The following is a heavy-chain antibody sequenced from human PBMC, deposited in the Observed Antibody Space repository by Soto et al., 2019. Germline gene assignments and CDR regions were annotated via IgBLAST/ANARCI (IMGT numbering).Heavy chain of an antibody. V-gene: IGHV1-3*01. CDR2: INAGNGNT. J-gene: IGHJ6*02. CDR1: GYTFTNYA. Sequence: ASVKVSCKASGYTFTNYAMHWVRQAPGQRPKWMGWINAGNGNTKYSQKFQSRVTITRETSASTAYMVLSSLRSEDTAVYYCARDACSGTSCLIPENYYAMDVWCQVTIFTVAS. D-gene: IGHD2-2*01. CDR3: ARDACSGTSCLIPENYYAMDV.